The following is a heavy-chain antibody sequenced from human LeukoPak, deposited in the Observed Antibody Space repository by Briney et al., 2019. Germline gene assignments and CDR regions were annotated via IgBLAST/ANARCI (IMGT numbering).Heavy chain of an antibody. CDR3: ARGRSGYGAYYFDY. J-gene: IGHJ4*02. V-gene: IGHV3-53*04. CDR1: GFTVSSNY. CDR2: IYSGGST. D-gene: IGHD4/OR15-4a*01. Sequence: GGSLRLSCAASGFTVSSNYMSWVRQAPGKGLEWVSVIYSGGSTYYADSVKGRFTISRHNSKNTLYLQMNSLRAEDTAVYYCARGRSGYGAYYFDYWGQGTLVTVSS.